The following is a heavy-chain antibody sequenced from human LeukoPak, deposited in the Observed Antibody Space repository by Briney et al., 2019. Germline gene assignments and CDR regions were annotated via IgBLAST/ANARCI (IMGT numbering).Heavy chain of an antibody. CDR3: ARGRSYGFDFDS. V-gene: IGHV4-61*01. CDR1: GVSINTCCYY. D-gene: IGHD5-18*01. Sequence: PSESLSLTCDVSGVSINTCCYYWTWIRQPPGKGLEWIGYKYYSGSTRYNSSLRSRLTISLDSSKNQFSLRLTSVTAADTAVYYCARGRSYGFDFDSWGPGTLVIVSS. CDR2: KYYSGST. J-gene: IGHJ4*02.